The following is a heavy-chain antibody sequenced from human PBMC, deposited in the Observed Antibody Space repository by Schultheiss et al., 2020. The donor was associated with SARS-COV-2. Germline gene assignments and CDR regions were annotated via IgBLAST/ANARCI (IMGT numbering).Heavy chain of an antibody. Sequence: SETLSLTCAVYGGSFSGYYWSWIRQPPGKGLEWIGEINHSGSTNYNPSLKSRVTISVDKSKNQFSLKLSSVTAADTAVYYCASTDYKGSSYYYGMDVWGQGTTVTVSS. V-gene: IGHV4-34*01. D-gene: IGHD4-11*01. J-gene: IGHJ6*02. CDR2: INHSGST. CDR1: GGSFSGYY. CDR3: ASTDYKGSSYYYGMDV.